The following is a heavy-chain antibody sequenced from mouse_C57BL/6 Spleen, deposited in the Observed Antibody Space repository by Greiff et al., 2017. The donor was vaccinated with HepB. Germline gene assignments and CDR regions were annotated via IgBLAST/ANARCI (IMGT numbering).Heavy chain of an antibody. CDR3: AYPTGYFDV. CDR2: IYPRDGST. CDR1: GYTFTSYD. J-gene: IGHJ1*03. Sequence: QVQLKESGPELVKPGASVKLSCKASGYTFTSYDINWVKQRPGQGLEWIGWIYPRDGSTKYNEKFKGKATLTVDTSSSTAYMELHSLTSEDSAVYFCAYPTGYFDVWGTGTTVTVSS. V-gene: IGHV1-85*01.